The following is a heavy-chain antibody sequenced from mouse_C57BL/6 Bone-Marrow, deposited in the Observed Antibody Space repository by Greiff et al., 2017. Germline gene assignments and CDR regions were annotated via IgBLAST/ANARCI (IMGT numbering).Heavy chain of an antibody. CDR3: AGWSGAGFYYAMDY. D-gene: IGHD1-3*01. V-gene: IGHV1-69*01. CDR2: IDPSDSYT. CDR1: GYTFTSYW. J-gene: IGHJ4*01. Sequence: VQLQQPGAELVMPGASVKLSCKASGYTFTSYWMHWVKQRPGQGLEWIGEIDPSDSYTNYNQKFKGKSTLTVDKSSSTAYMQLSSLKSEDSAVYYCAGWSGAGFYYAMDYWGQGTSVTVSS.